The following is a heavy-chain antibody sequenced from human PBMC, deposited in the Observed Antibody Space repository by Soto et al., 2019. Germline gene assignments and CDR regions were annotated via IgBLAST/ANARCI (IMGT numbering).Heavy chain of an antibody. J-gene: IGHJ4*02. D-gene: IGHD3-10*01. V-gene: IGHV3-74*01. CDR1: GFTFSSFW. Sequence: EVQLVESGGGLVQPGGSLRLSCAVSGFTFSSFWMHWVRQASGEGLVWVSRINTDGSSTRYADSVKGRFTISRDNAKNTLYLQMNSLRVEDTAMYYCAKRGVDTFGLSYWGQGTLVTVSS. CDR3: AKRGVDTFGLSY. CDR2: INTDGSST.